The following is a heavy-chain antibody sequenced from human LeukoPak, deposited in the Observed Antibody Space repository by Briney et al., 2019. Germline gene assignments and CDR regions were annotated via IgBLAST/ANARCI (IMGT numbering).Heavy chain of an antibody. D-gene: IGHD4-17*01. CDR3: ARVTYVDDMLYQYFDY. J-gene: IGHJ4*02. CDR2: IFHSGNS. CDR1: SYSISSGSY. V-gene: IGHV4-38-2*01. Sequence: SETLSLTCAVSSYSISSGSYWGWIRQSPGKGLEWVGSIFHSGNSYYNPSLKSRLTMSVDTSKNQFSLKLTSVTAADTALYYCARVTYVDDMLYQYFDYWGQGRLVPVSS.